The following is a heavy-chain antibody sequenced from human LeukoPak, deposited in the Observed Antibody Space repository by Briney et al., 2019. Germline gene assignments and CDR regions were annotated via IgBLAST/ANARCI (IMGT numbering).Heavy chain of an antibody. CDR1: GGSPTSYY. J-gene: IGHJ4*02. CDR3: ARLGSYFDY. V-gene: IGHV4-59*08. Sequence: SETLSLTCTVSGGSPTSYYWSWIRQPPGKGLQWIGYIYYSGSVNYNPSLKSRVTISVDTSKNQFSLNLSSVTAADTAVYYCARLGSYFDYWGQGTQVTVSS. CDR2: IYYSGSV.